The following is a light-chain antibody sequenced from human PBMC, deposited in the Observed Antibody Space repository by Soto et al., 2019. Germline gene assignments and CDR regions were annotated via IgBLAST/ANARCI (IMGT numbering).Light chain of an antibody. J-gene: IGLJ2*01. CDR1: SSDVGGYNY. Sequence: QSAVTQPASVAGSPGQSITISCTGTSSDVGGYNYVSWYQQHPGKAPKLMIYDVSNRPSGVSNRFSGSKSGNTASLTISGLQAEDEAHYYCSSYTSSSTPVVFGGGTKVTVL. CDR2: DVS. CDR3: SSYTSSSTPVV. V-gene: IGLV2-14*01.